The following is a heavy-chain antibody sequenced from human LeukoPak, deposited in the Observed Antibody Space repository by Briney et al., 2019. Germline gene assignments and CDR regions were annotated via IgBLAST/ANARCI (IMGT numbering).Heavy chain of an antibody. CDR2: IYYSGSS. D-gene: IGHD3-10*01. CDR3: ARQKESDTTTIEYYGSSGEPYYYMDV. J-gene: IGHJ6*03. V-gene: IGHV4-39*01. CDR1: GGSISSSSYY. Sequence: NPSETLSLTCTVSGGSISSSSYYWGWIRQPPGQGLEWIVSIYYSGSSYYNPSLKGRVTISVDTSNNQFSLKLSSVTAADTAVYYCARQKESDTTTIEYYGSSGEPYYYMDVWGKGPRSPSP.